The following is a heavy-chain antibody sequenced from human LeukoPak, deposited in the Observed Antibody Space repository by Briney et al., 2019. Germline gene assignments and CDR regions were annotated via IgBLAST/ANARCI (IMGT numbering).Heavy chain of an antibody. V-gene: IGHV4-59*01. CDR1: GGSISSYY. CDR2: IYYRGST. D-gene: IGHD5-24*01. J-gene: IGHJ6*03. CDR3: ARVGDGYNYFPYYYMDF. Sequence: SGTLSLTCIVSGGSISSYYWSWIRQPPGKGLEWIGNIYYRGSTNYNPSLNSRVIMSVDTTNNQFSLRLSSVTAADTAIYYCARVGDGYNYFPYYYMDFWGKGTTVIVSS.